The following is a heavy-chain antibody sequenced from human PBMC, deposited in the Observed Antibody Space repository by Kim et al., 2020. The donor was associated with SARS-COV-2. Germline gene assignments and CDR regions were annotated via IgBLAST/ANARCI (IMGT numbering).Heavy chain of an antibody. V-gene: IGHV3-33*01. D-gene: IGHD1-26*01. CDR1: GFTFSSYG. J-gene: IGHJ4*02. CDR3: ARGLRAYYFDY. Sequence: GGSLRLSCAASGFTFSSYGMHWVRQAPGKGLEWVAVIWYAGSNKYYADSVKGRFTISRDNSKNTLYLQMNSLRAEDTAVYYCARGLRAYYFDYWGQGTLVTVSS. CDR2: IWYAGSNK.